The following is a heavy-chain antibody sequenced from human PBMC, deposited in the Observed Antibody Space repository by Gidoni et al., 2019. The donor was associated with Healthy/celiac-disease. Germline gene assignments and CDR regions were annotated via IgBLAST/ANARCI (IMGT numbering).Heavy chain of an antibody. CDR1: GGSLSSSSYY. V-gene: IGHV4-39*01. CDR2: IYYSGST. D-gene: IGHD3-9*01. Sequence: QLQLQESGPGLVKPSETLSLTCPVSGGSLSSSSYYWGWIRQPPGKGLEWIGSIYYSGSTYYNPSLKSRVTLSVDTSKNQFSLKLSSVTAADTAVYYCARHQGPRGYDILTGYWGYYFDYWGQGTLVTVSS. J-gene: IGHJ4*02. CDR3: ARHQGPRGYDILTGYWGYYFDY.